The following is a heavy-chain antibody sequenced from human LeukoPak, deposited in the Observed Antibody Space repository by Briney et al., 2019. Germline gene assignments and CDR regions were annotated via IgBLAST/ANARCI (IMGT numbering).Heavy chain of an antibody. D-gene: IGHD3-22*01. CDR1: GYTLTELS. J-gene: IGHJ4*02. CDR2: FDPEDGET. Sequence: GASVKVSCKVSGYTLTELSMHWVRQAPGKGLEWMGGFDPEDGETIYAQKFQGRVTMTEDTSTDTAYMELSSLRSEDTAVYYCATVRRILDSGYYLVGFYFDYWGQGTLVTVSS. CDR3: ATVRRILDSGYYLVGFYFDY. V-gene: IGHV1-24*01.